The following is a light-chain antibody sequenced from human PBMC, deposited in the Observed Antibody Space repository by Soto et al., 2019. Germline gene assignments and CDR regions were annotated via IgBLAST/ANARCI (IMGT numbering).Light chain of an antibody. J-gene: IGKJ1*01. CDR1: QSVRSN. V-gene: IGKV3-15*01. Sequence: EIVMTQSPATLSASPGERATLSCRASQSVRSNLAWYQQKLGQAPRLLIYGASTRATGIPARFSGSGSGTEFTLSIGSLQSEDVAVYYCQQYNNWPPTFGQGTKVEIK. CDR3: QQYNNWPPT. CDR2: GAS.